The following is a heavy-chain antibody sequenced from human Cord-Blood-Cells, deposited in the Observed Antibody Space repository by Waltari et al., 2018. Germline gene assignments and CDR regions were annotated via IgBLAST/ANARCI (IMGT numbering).Heavy chain of an antibody. CDR1: GGSISSRSYY. J-gene: IGHJ4*02. Sequence: QLQLQESGPGLVKPSETLSLTCTVSGGSISSRSYYWGWNRQPPGKGLEWIGSIYYSGSTYYNPSLKSRVTISVDTSKNQFSLKLSSVTAADTAMYYCAGSIAAASYYFDYWGQGTLVTVSS. CDR3: AGSIAAASYYFDY. V-gene: IGHV4-39*07. D-gene: IGHD6-13*01. CDR2: IYYSGST.